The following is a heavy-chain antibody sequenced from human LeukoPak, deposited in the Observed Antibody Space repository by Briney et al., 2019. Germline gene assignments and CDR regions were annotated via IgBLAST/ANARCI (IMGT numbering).Heavy chain of an antibody. CDR1: GFTFSSYG. D-gene: IGHD3-10*02. CDR2: ISSSGSTI. J-gene: IGHJ6*04. Sequence: GGTLRLSCAASGFTFSSYGMSWVRQAPGKGLEWVSYISSSGSTIYYTDSVKGRFTISRDNAKNSLYLQMNSLRAEDTAVYYCAELGITMIGGVWGKGTTVTISS. V-gene: IGHV3-48*04. CDR3: AELGITMIGGV.